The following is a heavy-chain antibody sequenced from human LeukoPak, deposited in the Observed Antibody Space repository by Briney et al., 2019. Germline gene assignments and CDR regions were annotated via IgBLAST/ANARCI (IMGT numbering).Heavy chain of an antibody. CDR1: GDSISSYY. D-gene: IGHD1-1*01. V-gene: IGHV4-59*01. Sequence: PSETLSLTCTVSGDSISSYYWSWIRQPPGKGLEWIGYIYNSGGTKYNPSLRSRVTISVDTSKNHFSLKVSSVTAADTAMYYCARANDYMSAMEVWGKGTTVTVSS. CDR2: IYNSGGT. J-gene: IGHJ6*03. CDR3: ARANDYMSAMEV.